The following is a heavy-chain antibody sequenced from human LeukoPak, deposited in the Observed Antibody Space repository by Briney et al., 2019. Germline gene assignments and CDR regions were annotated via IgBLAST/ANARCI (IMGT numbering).Heavy chain of an antibody. Sequence: ASVKVSCKASGYTFTSYDINWVRQATGQGLEWLGWMNPNSGNTGYAQKFQGRVTMTRNTSISTAYMELSSLRSEDTAVYYCARFDYSNYYYYRDVWAKGTTVTVSS. J-gene: IGHJ6*03. CDR2: MNPNSGNT. V-gene: IGHV1-8*01. D-gene: IGHD4-11*01. CDR1: GYTFTSYD. CDR3: ARFDYSNYYYYRDV.